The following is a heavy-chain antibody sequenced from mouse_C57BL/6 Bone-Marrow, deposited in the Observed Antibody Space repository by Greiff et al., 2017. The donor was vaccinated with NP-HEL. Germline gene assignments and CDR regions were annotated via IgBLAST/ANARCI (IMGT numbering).Heavy chain of an antibody. CDR3: ARSFLYYYGSSSAWFAY. CDR1: GYTFTDYY. D-gene: IGHD1-1*01. V-gene: IGHV1-26*01. J-gene: IGHJ3*01. CDR2: INPNNGGT. Sequence: EVQLHQSGPELVKPGASVKISCKASGYTFTDYYMNWVKQSHGKSLEWIGDINPNNGGTSYNQKFKGKPTLTVDKSSSTAYMELRSLTSEDSAVYYCARSFLYYYGSSSAWFAYWGQGTLVTVSA.